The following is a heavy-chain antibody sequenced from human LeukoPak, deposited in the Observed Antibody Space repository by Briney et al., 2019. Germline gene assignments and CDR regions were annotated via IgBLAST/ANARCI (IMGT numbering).Heavy chain of an antibody. CDR1: GFTFTNYA. CDR3: AKDLTNGFFDY. CDR2: ISSSGGST. V-gene: IGHV3-23*01. J-gene: IGHJ4*02. Sequence: PGGSLRLSCVASGFTFTNYAMSWVRLAPGKGLEWVSRISSSGGSTYYAGSVKGRFTISRDTSKNALYLQMNSLRDEDTAVYYCAKDLTNGFFDYWGQGTLVTVSS. D-gene: IGHD2-8*01.